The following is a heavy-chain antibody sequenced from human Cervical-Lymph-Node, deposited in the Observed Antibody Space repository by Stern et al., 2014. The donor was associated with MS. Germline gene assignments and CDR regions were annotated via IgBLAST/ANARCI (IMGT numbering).Heavy chain of an antibody. CDR2: LYYSGSN. CDR3: ARAGPYDYIWGNFRHRAFYFDS. V-gene: IGHV4-59*01. J-gene: IGHJ4*02. Sequence: QVKMKESGPGLVKPSETLSLMCSVSSGFIGNNYWSWIRQPPGKGLEWIGNLYYSGSNYYNPSLKSRVTISLDTSKNQLSLRLSSVTAADTAVYYCARAGPYDYIWGNFRHRAFYFDSWGQGALVTVSS. D-gene: IGHD3-16*02. CDR1: SGFIGNNY.